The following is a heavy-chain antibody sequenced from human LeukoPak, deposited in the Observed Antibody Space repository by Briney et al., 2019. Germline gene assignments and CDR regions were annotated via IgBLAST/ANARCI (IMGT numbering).Heavy chain of an antibody. V-gene: IGHV3-48*01. CDR2: ISSSSSTI. Sequence: GGSLRLSCAASGFTFSRFGMNWVRQAPGKGLEWVSYISSSSSTIYYADSVKGRFTISRDNAKNSLYLQMNSLRAEDTAVYYCARGGPRFGFDYWGQGTLVTVSS. D-gene: IGHD3-16*01. CDR1: GFTFSRFG. CDR3: ARGGPRFGFDY. J-gene: IGHJ4*02.